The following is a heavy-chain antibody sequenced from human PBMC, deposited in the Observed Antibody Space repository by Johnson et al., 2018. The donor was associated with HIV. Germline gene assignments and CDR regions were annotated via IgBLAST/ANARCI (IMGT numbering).Heavy chain of an antibody. D-gene: IGHD6-13*01. Sequence: VQLVESGGGVVQPGRSLRLSCAASGFTFSTYGMHWVRQAPGKGLEWVAVMWYDGSNKYYADSVKGRFTISRDNSKNTLHLQMNSLRAEDTAVYYCAKCIWGSSLIDAFDIWGQGTMVTVSS. CDR2: MWYDGSNK. CDR3: AKCIWGSSLIDAFDI. CDR1: GFTFSTYG. V-gene: IGHV3-33*06. J-gene: IGHJ3*02.